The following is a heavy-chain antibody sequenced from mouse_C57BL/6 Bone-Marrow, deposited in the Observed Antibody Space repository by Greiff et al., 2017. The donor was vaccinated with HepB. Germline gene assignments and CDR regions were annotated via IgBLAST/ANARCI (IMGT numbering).Heavy chain of an antibody. V-gene: IGHV10-1*01. D-gene: IGHD4-1*01. J-gene: IGHJ2*01. CDR2: IRSKSNNYAT. CDR3: VRDGTGTFDY. CDR1: GFSFNTYA. Sequence: EVKLVESGGGLVQPKGSLKLSCAASGFSFNTYAMNWVRQAPGKGLEWVARIRSKSNNYATYYADSVKYRFTISRDDSESMLYLQMNNLKTEDTAMYYCVRDGTGTFDYWGQGTTLTVSS.